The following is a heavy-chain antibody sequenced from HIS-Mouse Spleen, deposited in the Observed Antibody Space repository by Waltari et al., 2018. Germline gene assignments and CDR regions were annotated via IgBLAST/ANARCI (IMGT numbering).Heavy chain of an antibody. CDR1: GYTFTGYY. CDR2: IHPNSGGT. D-gene: IGHD6-13*01. J-gene: IGHJ4*02. CDR3: ARGRYSSSWYYFDY. V-gene: IGHV1-2*02. Sequence: QVQLVQSGAEVKKPGASVKVSCKASGYTFTGYYMHWVRQAPGQGLEWMGWIHPNSGGTNSAQKFQGRVTMTRDTSISTAYMELSRLRSDDTAVYYCARGRYSSSWYYFDYWGQGTLVTVSS.